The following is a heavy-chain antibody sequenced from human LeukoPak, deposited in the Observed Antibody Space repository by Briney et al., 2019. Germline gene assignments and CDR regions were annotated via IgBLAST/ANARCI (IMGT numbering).Heavy chain of an antibody. CDR1: GGTFSSYA. V-gene: IGHV1-69*13. Sequence: SVKVSCKASGGTFSSYAISWVRQAPGQGLEWMGGIIPIFGTANYAQKFQGRVTITADESTSTAYMELSSLRSEDTAVYYCARGAAGYCSSTSCYTYYYYMDVWGKGTTVTVSS. J-gene: IGHJ6*03. CDR2: IIPIFGTA. D-gene: IGHD2-2*02. CDR3: ARGAAGYCSSTSCYTYYYYMDV.